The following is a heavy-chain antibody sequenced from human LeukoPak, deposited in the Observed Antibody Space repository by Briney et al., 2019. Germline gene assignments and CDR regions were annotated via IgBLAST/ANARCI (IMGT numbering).Heavy chain of an antibody. J-gene: IGHJ6*02. D-gene: IGHD2-2*01. CDR1: GGTFSSYA. V-gene: IGHV1-69*01. CDR3: ARDSCSSTSCERILHYYGMDV. CDR2: IIPIFGTA. Sequence: GSSVKVSCKASGGTFSSYAISWVRQAPGQGLEWMGGIIPIFGTANYAQKFQGRVTITADESTSTAYMELSSLRSEDTAVYYCARDSCSSTSCERILHYYGMDVWGQGITVTVSS.